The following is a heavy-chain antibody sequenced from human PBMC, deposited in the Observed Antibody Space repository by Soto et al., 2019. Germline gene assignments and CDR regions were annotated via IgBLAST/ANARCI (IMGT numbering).Heavy chain of an antibody. Sequence: ELQLLESXXGLVXXXXSLRLSCVASGFTFSSHVMNWVRQAPGRGLEWVSSVGGSGGTYYADSARGRFTISRDNSKNTGNLQMNSLKAEDTAVYYGTKGWRAGWGQGTTVSVSS. CDR2: VGGSGGT. D-gene: IGHD2-15*01. V-gene: IGHV3-23*01. CDR3: TKGWRAG. J-gene: IGHJ6*02. CDR1: GFTFSSHV.